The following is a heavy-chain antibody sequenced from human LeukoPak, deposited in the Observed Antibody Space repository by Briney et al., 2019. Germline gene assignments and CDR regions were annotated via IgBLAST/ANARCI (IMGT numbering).Heavy chain of an antibody. CDR1: GYTFTSYG. V-gene: IGHV1-18*04. J-gene: IGHJ5*02. D-gene: IGHD3-9*01. CDR2: ISAYNGNT. Sequence: RASVKVPCKASGYTFTSYGISWVRQAPGQGLEWMGWISAYNGNTNYAQKLQGRVTMTTDTSTSTAYMELRSLRSDDTAVYYCARFFDYDILTGSFDPWGQGTLVTVSS. CDR3: ARFFDYDILTGSFDP.